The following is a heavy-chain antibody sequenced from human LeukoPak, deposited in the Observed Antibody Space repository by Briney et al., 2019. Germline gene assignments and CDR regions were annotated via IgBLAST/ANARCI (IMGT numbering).Heavy chain of an antibody. J-gene: IGHJ3*02. D-gene: IGHD2-8*01. CDR3: AKDFHPGKGALMLFDI. Sequence: PGGSLRLSCAASGFTFSSYAMSWVRQAPGKGLEWVSAISGSGGSTYYADSVKGRFTISRDNSKNTLYLQMNSLRAEDTAVYYCAKDFHPGKGALMLFDIWGQGTMVTVSS. V-gene: IGHV3-23*01. CDR2: ISGSGGST. CDR1: GFTFSSYA.